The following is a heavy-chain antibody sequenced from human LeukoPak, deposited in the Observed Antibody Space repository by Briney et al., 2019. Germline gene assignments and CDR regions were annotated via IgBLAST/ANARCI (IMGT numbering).Heavy chain of an antibody. V-gene: IGHV3-48*03. Sequence: GGSPRPYCAASGFSFSRYEMNWVRQAPGKGLEWVSYISGSGTTIYYADSVKGRFTISRDNAENSLYLQMNSLGAEDTAVYYCARDATTNTPGWYDDASDIWLPGTMVTVSS. CDR1: GFSFSRYE. CDR3: ARDATTNTPGWYDDASDI. J-gene: IGHJ3*02. D-gene: IGHD6-19*01. CDR2: ISGSGTTI.